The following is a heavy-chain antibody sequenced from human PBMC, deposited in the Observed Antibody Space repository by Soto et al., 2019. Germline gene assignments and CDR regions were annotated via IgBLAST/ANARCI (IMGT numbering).Heavy chain of an antibody. CDR2: INHSGST. Sequence: QVQLQQWGAGLLKPSETLSLTCAVYGGSFSDYYWSWIRQPPGKGLEWIGEINHSGSTSYNPSLKRRVTISVDTSKKQFSLKLSSVTAADTAVYYCARGRWLDNNWGQGTLVTVSS. CDR1: GGSFSDYY. D-gene: IGHD2-15*01. J-gene: IGHJ4*02. CDR3: ARGRWLDNN. V-gene: IGHV4-34*01.